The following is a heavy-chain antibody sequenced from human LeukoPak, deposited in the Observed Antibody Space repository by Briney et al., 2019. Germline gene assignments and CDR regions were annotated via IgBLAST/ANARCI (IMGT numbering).Heavy chain of an antibody. CDR1: GGTFSSYA. V-gene: IGHV1-69*13. CDR2: IIPIFGTA. D-gene: IGHD5-12*01. Sequence: SVKVSCKASGGTFSSYAISWVRQAPGQGLEWMGGIIPIFGTANYAQKFQGRVTITADESTSTAYMELSSLRSEDTAVYYCAREGDSGYSGYGYYYYYYMDVWGKGTTVTVSS. CDR3: AREGDSGYSGYGYYYYYYMDV. J-gene: IGHJ6*03.